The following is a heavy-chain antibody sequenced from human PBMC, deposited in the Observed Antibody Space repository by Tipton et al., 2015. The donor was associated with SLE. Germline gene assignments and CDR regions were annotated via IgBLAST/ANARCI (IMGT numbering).Heavy chain of an antibody. J-gene: IGHJ2*01. CDR1: GFTFSSHA. Sequence: GSLRLSCAASGFTFSSHAMTWVRQAPGKGLDWVSLIYSDGTTHHGDSVRGRFTVSRNNIRNILYLQMNSLETEDTALYYCATSAASSSWSDWYFDLWGRGTLVTVSS. CDR3: ATSAASSSWSDWYFDL. V-gene: IGHV3-23*03. CDR2: IYSDGTT. D-gene: IGHD6-13*01.